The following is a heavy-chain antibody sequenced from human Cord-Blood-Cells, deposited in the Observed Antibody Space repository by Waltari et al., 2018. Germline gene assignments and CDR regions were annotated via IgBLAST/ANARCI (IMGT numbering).Heavy chain of an antibody. Sequence: QVQLQESGPGLVTPSATLSLTCTVSVGSISIYYWSCIRQPAGKGLGWIGRIYTSGSTNYNPSLKSRVTMSVDTSKNQFSLKLSSVTAADTAVYYCAREGGYYYGSGSYYFQHWGQGTLVTVSS. CDR3: AREGGYYYGSGSYYFQH. D-gene: IGHD3-10*01. CDR1: VGSISIYY. J-gene: IGHJ1*01. CDR2: IYTSGST. V-gene: IGHV4-4*07.